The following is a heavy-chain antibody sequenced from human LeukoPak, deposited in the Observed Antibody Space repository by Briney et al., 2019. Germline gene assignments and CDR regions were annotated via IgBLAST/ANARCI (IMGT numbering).Heavy chain of an antibody. CDR3: ACLRGPSDY. CDR2: IRSTGSST. CDR1: GFTFRDYY. J-gene: IGHJ4*02. D-gene: IGHD4-17*01. V-gene: IGHV3-11*01. Sequence: GGSLRLSCTASGFTFRDYYVTWIRQAPGKGLEWVSYIRSTGSSTAYADSVKGRFAISRDNTKNSLYLQMDSLTADDTAVYFCACLRGPSDYWGQGTLVTVSS.